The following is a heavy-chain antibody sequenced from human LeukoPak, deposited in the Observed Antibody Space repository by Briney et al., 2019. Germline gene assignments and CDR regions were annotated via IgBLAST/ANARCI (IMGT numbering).Heavy chain of an antibody. V-gene: IGHV3-30*18. CDR2: ISYDGSNK. Sequence: PGGSLRLSCAASGFTFSSYGMHWVRQAPGKGLEWVAVISYDGSNKYYADSVKGRFTISRDNSKSTLYLQMKSLRAEDTAVYYCAKGGGYEAQYYYYYLDVWGKGTTVTISS. CDR3: AKGGGYEAQYYYYYLDV. CDR1: GFTFSSYG. J-gene: IGHJ6*03. D-gene: IGHD5-12*01.